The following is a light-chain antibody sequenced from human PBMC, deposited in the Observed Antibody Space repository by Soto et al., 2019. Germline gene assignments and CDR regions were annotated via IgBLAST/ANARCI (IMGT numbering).Light chain of an antibody. CDR2: DTS. CDR3: QQRSNWPPYT. V-gene: IGKV3-15*01. Sequence: EIVMTQSPATLSVSPGEGATLSCRASQGIGDTLAWYQQKPGQTPRLLIYDTSIRATGVPARFSGSRSGAEFTLTISSLQSEDCAVYYCQQRSNWPPYTVGQGTKLEIK. CDR1: QGIGDT. J-gene: IGKJ2*01.